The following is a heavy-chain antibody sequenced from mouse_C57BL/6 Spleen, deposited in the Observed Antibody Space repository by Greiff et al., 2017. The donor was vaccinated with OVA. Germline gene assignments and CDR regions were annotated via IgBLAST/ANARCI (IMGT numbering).Heavy chain of an antibody. CDR2: ISDGGSYT. V-gene: IGHV5-4*01. Sequence: EVMLVESGGGLVKPGGSLKLSCAASGFTFSSYAMSWVRQTPEKGLEWVATISDGGSYTYYPDNVKGRFTISRDTAKNNLYLQMSHLKSEDTAKYYCARDEGYFDVWGTGTTVTVSS. CDR3: ARDEGYFDV. CDR1: GFTFSSYA. J-gene: IGHJ1*03.